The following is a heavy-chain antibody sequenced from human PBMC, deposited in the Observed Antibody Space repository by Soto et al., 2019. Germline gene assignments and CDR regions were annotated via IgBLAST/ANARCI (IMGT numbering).Heavy chain of an antibody. Sequence: QITLKESGPTLVKPTQTLTLTCTFSGFSLSTSGVGVGWIRQPPGKALEWLALIYWDDDKRYSPSLKSRLTITKDTSKNQVVLTMTNMDPVDTATYYCAHVPSLTITLYDFWSGYHWYFDYWGQGSLVTVSS. CDR2: IYWDDDK. D-gene: IGHD3-3*01. CDR1: GFSLSTSGVG. CDR3: AHVPSLTITLYDFWSGYHWYFDY. J-gene: IGHJ4*02. V-gene: IGHV2-5*02.